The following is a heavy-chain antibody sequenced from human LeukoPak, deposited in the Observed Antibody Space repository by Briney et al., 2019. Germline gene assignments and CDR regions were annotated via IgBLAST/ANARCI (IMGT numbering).Heavy chain of an antibody. D-gene: IGHD2/OR15-2a*01. Sequence: SQTLSLTCAISGDTVSSNSAAWNWLRQSPSRGLEWLGRTYYRSKWYTDYAISVKSRITINPDTSKNQFSLQLNSVTPDDTAVYYCARKYSSTWYDALDIWGQGTMVTVSS. J-gene: IGHJ3*02. CDR2: TYYRSKWYT. CDR1: GDTVSSNSAA. CDR3: ARKYSSTWYDALDI. V-gene: IGHV6-1*01.